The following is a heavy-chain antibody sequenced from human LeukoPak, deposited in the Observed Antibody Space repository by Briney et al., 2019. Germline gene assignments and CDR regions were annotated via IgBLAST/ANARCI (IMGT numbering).Heavy chain of an antibody. CDR1: GFTFSTYA. J-gene: IGHJ4*02. V-gene: IGHV3-30-3*01. D-gene: IGHD2-2*02. CDR3: VRAVGLYDY. CDR2: ISYDGTNK. Sequence: PGGSLRLSCTASGFTFSTYAMHWVRQAPGKGLEWVAVISYDGTNKYYADSMKGRFTISRDNSKNTLYLQMNSLRAEDTAVYYCVRAVGLYDYWGQGTLVTVSS.